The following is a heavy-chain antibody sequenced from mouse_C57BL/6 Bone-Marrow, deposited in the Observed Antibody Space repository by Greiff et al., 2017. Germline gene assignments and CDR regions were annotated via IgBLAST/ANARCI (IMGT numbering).Heavy chain of an antibody. V-gene: IGHV5-4*01. Sequence: EVQLVESGGGLVKPGGSLKLSCAASGFTFSSYAMSWVRQTPEMRLEWVATISDGGSYTYYPDNVKGRFTISRDNAKNNLYLQMSHLKSEDTAMYYCARGDDYDDGPYYAMDYWGQGTSVTVSS. J-gene: IGHJ4*01. CDR1: GFTFSSYA. D-gene: IGHD2-4*01. CDR3: ARGDDYDDGPYYAMDY. CDR2: ISDGGSYT.